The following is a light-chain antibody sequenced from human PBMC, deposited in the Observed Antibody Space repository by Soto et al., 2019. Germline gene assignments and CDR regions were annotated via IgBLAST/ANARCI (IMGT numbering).Light chain of an antibody. CDR3: TSWTTSTTMI. J-gene: IGLJ2*01. CDR1: SSDIGAYNF. Sequence: QSALTQPASVSGSPGQSITISCTGTSSDIGAYNFVSWYQQHPGKAPKLMLYDVNIRLSGVSNRFSGSKSGNTASLTISGLQAEDEADYYCTSWTTSTTMIFGGGTQLTVL. V-gene: IGLV2-14*03. CDR2: DVN.